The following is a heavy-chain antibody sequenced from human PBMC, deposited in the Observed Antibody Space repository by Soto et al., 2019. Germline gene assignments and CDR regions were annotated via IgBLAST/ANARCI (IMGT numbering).Heavy chain of an antibody. Sequence: GGSLRLSCAASGFTVSSNYMSWVRQAPGKGLEWVSVIYSGGSTYYADSVKGRFTISRDNSKNTLYLQMNSLRAEDTAVYYCARYSSSWDYYYYGMDVWGQGTTVTVSS. CDR1: GFTVSSNY. D-gene: IGHD6-13*01. V-gene: IGHV3-53*01. J-gene: IGHJ6*02. CDR2: IYSGGST. CDR3: ARYSSSWDYYYYGMDV.